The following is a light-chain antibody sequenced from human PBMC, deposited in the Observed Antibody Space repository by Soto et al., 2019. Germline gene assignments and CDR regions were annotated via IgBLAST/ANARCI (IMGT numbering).Light chain of an antibody. CDR1: QSVSNY. J-gene: IGKJ1*01. CDR2: STS. V-gene: IGKV1-39*01. Sequence: DIQMTQSPSSLSASVGDRVTITCLASQSVSNYLNWYRQLPGKAPTLLIYSTSTLQSGVPSRFSGSGSGTDFTLTISGLQPEDLATYFCQQSYSSPQTFGQGTKVDIK. CDR3: QQSYSSPQT.